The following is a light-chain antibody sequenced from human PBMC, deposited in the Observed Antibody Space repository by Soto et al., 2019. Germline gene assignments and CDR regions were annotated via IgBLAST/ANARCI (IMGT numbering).Light chain of an antibody. J-gene: IGKJ2*01. V-gene: IGKV1-5*03. CDR1: QSISSW. Sequence: DIQMTQSLSTLSASVGDRVTITCRASQSISSWLAWYQQKPGKAPKLLIYKASNLESGVPSRFSGSGSGTEFTLTISSLQPDDFATYYCQQYNSYPYTFGQGTTLGIK. CDR2: KAS. CDR3: QQYNSYPYT.